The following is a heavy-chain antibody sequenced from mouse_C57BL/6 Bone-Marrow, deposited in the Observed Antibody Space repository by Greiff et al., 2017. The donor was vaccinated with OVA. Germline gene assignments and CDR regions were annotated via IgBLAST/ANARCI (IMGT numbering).Heavy chain of an antibody. CDR3: RLRPPYGSSYGFAY. V-gene: IGHV1-83*01. J-gene: IGHJ3*01. Sequence: VQLQQSGPELVKPGASVKMSCKASGYTFTDYYMHWVKQTPGKGLEWIGEIYPGSGNTYYNEKFKGKATLTADTSSSTAYMQLSSLTSEDSAVYFCARLRPPYGSSYGFAYWGQGTLVTVSA. D-gene: IGHD1-1*01. CDR1: YTFTDYYM. CDR2: YPGSGNTY.